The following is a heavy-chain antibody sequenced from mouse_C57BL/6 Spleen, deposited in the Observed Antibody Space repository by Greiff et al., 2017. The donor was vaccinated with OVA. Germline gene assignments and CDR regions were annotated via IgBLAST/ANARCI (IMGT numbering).Heavy chain of an antibody. J-gene: IGHJ1*03. CDR2: IDPETGGT. CDR1: GYTFTDYE. CDR3: TREILLKYFDV. Sequence: VKLQESGAELVRPGASVTLSCKASGYTFTDYEMHWVKQTPVHGLEWIGAIDPETGGTAYNQKFKGKAILTADKSSSTAYMELRSLTSEDSAVYYCTREILLKYFDVWGTGTTVTVSS. D-gene: IGHD1-1*01. V-gene: IGHV1-15*01.